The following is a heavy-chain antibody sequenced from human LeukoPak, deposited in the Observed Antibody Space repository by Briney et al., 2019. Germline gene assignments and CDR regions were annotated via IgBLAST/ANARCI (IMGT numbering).Heavy chain of an antibody. CDR2: ISYDGSNK. V-gene: IGHV3-30*03. CDR1: GFTFSSYG. Sequence: GGSLRLSCVASGFTFSSYGMHWVRQAPGKGLEWVAVISYDGSNKYYADSVKGRFTISRGNSKNTLYLQMNSLRAEDTAVYYCARGSVAGTKTLDYWGQGTLVTVSS. D-gene: IGHD6-19*01. J-gene: IGHJ4*02. CDR3: ARGSVAGTKTLDY.